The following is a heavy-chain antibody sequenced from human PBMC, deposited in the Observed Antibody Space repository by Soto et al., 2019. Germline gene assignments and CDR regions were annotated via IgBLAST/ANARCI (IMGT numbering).Heavy chain of an antibody. CDR2: IYYSGST. V-gene: IGHV4-31*03. Sequence: TSETLSLTCTVSGGSISSGGYYWSWIRQHPGKGLEWIGYIYYSGSTYYNPSLKSRVTISVDTSKNQFSLKLSSVTAADTAAYYCARDGSGSYYTEYYFDYWGQGTLVTVSS. CDR1: GGSISSGGYY. CDR3: ARDGSGSYYTEYYFDY. J-gene: IGHJ4*02. D-gene: IGHD3-10*01.